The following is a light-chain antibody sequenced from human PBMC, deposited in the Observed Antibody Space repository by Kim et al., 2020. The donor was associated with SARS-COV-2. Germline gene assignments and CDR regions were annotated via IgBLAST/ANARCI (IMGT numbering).Light chain of an antibody. V-gene: IGKV1-39*01. Sequence: DIQMTQSPSSLSASVGDRVTITCRTTQSISSHLNWYQQKPGRAPKLLISAASTLQGGVPSSFSGSGSETDFTLTISSLQPEDFATYFCQQSYTTPFTFGPGTKVDIK. CDR1: QSISSH. J-gene: IGKJ3*01. CDR3: QQSYTTPFT. CDR2: AAS.